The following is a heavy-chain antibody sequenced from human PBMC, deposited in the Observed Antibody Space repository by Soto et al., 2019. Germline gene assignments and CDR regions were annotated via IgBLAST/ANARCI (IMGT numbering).Heavy chain of an antibody. Sequence: ASVNVSCKASGYTFSSYGISWVRQAPGQGLEWMGWVVAVFGSPNYAQSFRGRVTITADESTSTGYMELISLRSDDTAVYYCAREGSGYNFWGQGTQVTVSS. D-gene: IGHD5-12*01. CDR2: VVAVFGSP. J-gene: IGHJ4*02. V-gene: IGHV1-18*01. CDR3: AREGSGYNF. CDR1: GYTFSSYG.